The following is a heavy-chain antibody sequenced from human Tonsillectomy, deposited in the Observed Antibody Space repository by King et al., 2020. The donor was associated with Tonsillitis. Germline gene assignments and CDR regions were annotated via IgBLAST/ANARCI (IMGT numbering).Heavy chain of an antibody. Sequence: LQLVQSGAEVKKPGASVKVSCKASGYTFTDYYMHWVRQAPGQGLEWMGWINPNSGGTNYAQKFQGRVTMTRDTSISTAYMELSRLRSDDTAVYYCARTAETAANWFDPWGQGTLVTVSS. CDR2: INPNSGGT. D-gene: IGHD6-25*01. J-gene: IGHJ5*02. V-gene: IGHV1-2*02. CDR3: ARTAETAANWFDP. CDR1: GYTFTDYY.